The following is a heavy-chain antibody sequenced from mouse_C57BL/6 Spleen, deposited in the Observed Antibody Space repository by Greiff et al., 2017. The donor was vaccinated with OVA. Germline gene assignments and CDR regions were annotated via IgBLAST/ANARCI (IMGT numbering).Heavy chain of an antibody. J-gene: IGHJ3*01. CDR1: GYSFTSYY. Sequence: QVQLQQSGPELVKPGASVKISCKASGYSFTSYYIHWVKQRPGQGLEWIGWIYPGSGNTKYNEKFKGKATLTADTSSSTAYMQLSSLTSEDSAVYYCAREGAYYGSSYEFAYWGQGTLVTVSA. CDR3: AREGAYYGSSYEFAY. V-gene: IGHV1-66*01. CDR2: IYPGSGNT. D-gene: IGHD1-1*01.